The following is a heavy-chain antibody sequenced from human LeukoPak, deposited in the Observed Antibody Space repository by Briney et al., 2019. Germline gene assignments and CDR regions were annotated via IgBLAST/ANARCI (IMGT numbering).Heavy chain of an antibody. J-gene: IGHJ4*02. CDR3: ARDRHQRGYSYGTLDY. D-gene: IGHD5-18*01. Sequence: PGGSLRLSCAASGFTFSSYSMKWVRQAPGKGLEWVSSIGSSSSYIYYADSVKGRFTISRDNAKNSLYLQMDSLRAEDTAVYYGARDRHQRGYSYGTLDYWGQGTLVTVSS. V-gene: IGHV3-21*01. CDR1: GFTFSSYS. CDR2: IGSSSSYI.